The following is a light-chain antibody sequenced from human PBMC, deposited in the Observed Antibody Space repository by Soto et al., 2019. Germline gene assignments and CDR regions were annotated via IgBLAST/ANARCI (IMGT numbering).Light chain of an antibody. Sequence: QSALTQPASVSGSPGQSITISCTGTSSDVGDHNYVSWYQQQPGKAPKLMIYAVSNRPSGVSNRFSGSKSGNTASLTISGLQAEDEADYYCSSYTTSSTVIFGGGTKDTVL. J-gene: IGLJ2*01. CDR2: AVS. V-gene: IGLV2-14*03. CDR3: SSYTTSSTVI. CDR1: SSDVGDHNY.